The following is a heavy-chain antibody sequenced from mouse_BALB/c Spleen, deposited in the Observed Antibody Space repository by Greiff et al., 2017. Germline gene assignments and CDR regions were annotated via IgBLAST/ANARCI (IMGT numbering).Heavy chain of an antibody. J-gene: IGHJ3*01. V-gene: IGHV1-5*01. D-gene: IGHD1-1*01. CDR2: IYPGNSDT. CDR1: GYTFTSYW. CDR3: TGSYYDGSSLFAY. Sequence: VQLQQSGTVLARPGASVKMSCKASGYTFTSYWMHWVKQRPGQGLEWIGAIYPGNSDTSYNQKFKGKAKLTAVTSTSTAYMELSSLTNEDSAVYYCTGSYYDGSSLFAYWGQGTLVTVSA.